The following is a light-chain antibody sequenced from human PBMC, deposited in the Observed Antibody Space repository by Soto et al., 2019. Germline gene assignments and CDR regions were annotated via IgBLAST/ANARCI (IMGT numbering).Light chain of an antibody. CDR3: TSYTTSATLDVV. CDR2: DVR. CDR1: SSDVGGYNY. J-gene: IGLJ2*01. Sequence: QSALTQPRSVSGFPGQSVTISCTGTSSDVGGYNYVSWYQQHPGKAPKLIIYDVRKRPSGVPDRFSGSKSGNTASLTISGLQAEDEADYYCTSYTTSATLDVVFGGGTKVTVL. V-gene: IGLV2-11*01.